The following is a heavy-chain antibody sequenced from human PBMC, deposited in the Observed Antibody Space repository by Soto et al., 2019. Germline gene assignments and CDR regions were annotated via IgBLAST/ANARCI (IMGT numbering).Heavy chain of an antibody. CDR2: IYSGGST. D-gene: IGHD4-4*01. Sequence: GGSLRLSCAASGFTVSSNYMSWVRQAPGKGLEWVSVIYSGGSTYYADSVKGRFTISRDNSKNTLYLQMNSLRAEDTAVYYCARMTTAKGKDYWGQGTLVTVSS. V-gene: IGHV3-66*01. J-gene: IGHJ4*02. CDR1: GFTVSSNY. CDR3: ARMTTAKGKDY.